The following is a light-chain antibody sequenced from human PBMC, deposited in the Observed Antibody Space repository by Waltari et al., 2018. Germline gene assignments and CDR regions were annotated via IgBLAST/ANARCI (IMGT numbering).Light chain of an antibody. Sequence: DIHMTQSPSSLSASVGDRVTITCRASQSISSYLNWYQQKPGNAPKLLIYAASSLQSGVPSMFSGSGSGTDFNLTISSLQPEDFATYYCQQSYSTPPYTFGQGTKLEIK. V-gene: IGKV1-39*01. CDR1: QSISSY. CDR3: QQSYSTPPYT. J-gene: IGKJ2*01. CDR2: AAS.